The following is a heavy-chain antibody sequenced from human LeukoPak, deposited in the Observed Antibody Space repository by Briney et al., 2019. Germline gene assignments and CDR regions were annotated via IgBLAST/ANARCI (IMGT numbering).Heavy chain of an antibody. CDR3: AIWGSGYPQPPVEH. D-gene: IGHD3-3*01. Sequence: ASVKVSCKVSGYTLTELSMHWVRQAPGKGLEWMGGFDPEDDETIYAQKFQGRVTMTEDTSTDTAYTELSSLRSEDTAVYYCAIWGSGYPQPPVEHWGQGTLVTVSS. CDR1: GYTLTELS. V-gene: IGHV1-24*01. CDR2: FDPEDDET. J-gene: IGHJ4*02.